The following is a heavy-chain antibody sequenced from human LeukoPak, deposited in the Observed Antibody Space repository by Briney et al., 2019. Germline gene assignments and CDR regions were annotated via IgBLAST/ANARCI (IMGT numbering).Heavy chain of an antibody. J-gene: IGHJ4*02. Sequence: GGSLRLSCAASGFTFSSYAMTWVRQAPGKGLEWVSSISSSSSYIYYADSVKGRFTISRDNAKNSLYLQMNSLRAEDTAVYYCASAPPGYSSSWYYWGQGTLVTVSS. CDR2: ISSSSSYI. V-gene: IGHV3-21*01. D-gene: IGHD6-13*01. CDR1: GFTFSSYA. CDR3: ASAPPGYSSSWYY.